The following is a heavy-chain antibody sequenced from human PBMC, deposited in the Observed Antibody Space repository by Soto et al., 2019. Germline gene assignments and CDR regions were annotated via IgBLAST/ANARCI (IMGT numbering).Heavy chain of an antibody. Sequence: PGGSLRLSCAASGFTFTNYWMAWVRQAPGKGLEWVAHIDQGGGEKYYVDSVKGRFTISRDNAKNSLYLRMNSLRAEDTALYYCARGGNWFDPWGQGTLVTVSS. CDR2: IDQGGGEK. CDR3: ARGGNWFDP. V-gene: IGHV3-7*05. J-gene: IGHJ5*02. D-gene: IGHD3-10*01. CDR1: GFTFTNYW.